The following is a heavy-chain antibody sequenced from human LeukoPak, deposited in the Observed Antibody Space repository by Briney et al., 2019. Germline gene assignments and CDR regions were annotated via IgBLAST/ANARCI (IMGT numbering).Heavy chain of an antibody. J-gene: IGHJ4*02. Sequence: GGSLRLSCGASGFTFSSYAMSWVRQAPGKGLELVANIKQDRSEKYYVDSVKGRFTISRDNAKNSLYLQMNSLRAEDTAVYYCARLREIPVFGVVTKSTSYFDYWGQGTLVTVSS. D-gene: IGHD3-3*01. CDR2: IKQDRSEK. V-gene: IGHV3-7*01. CDR3: ARLREIPVFGVVTKSTSYFDY. CDR1: GFTFSSYA.